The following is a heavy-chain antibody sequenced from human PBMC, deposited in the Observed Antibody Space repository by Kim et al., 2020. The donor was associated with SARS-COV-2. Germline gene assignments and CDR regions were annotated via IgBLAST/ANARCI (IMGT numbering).Heavy chain of an antibody. CDR3: ARDGRSYYDCWSGPVPSTYGMDV. Sequence: GGSLRLSCVVSGLTFSKYGMHWVRQAPGKGLEWVARIAYDGGNTKYADSVKGRFTISRDNSNNTLYLQMNNLRAEDTALYYCARDGRSYYDCWSGPVPSTYGMDVWGQGTTVTVSS. J-gene: IGHJ6*02. V-gene: IGHV3-30*03. D-gene: IGHD3-3*01. CDR2: IAYDGGNT. CDR1: GLTFSKYG.